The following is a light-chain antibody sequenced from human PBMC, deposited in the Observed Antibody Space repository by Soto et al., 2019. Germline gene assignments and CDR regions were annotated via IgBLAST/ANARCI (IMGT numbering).Light chain of an antibody. CDR3: SSYTSSSLYV. CDR1: SSDIGGHHF. J-gene: IGLJ1*01. V-gene: IGLV2-14*01. Sequence: QCVLTDPASGSRSPGHSITISFTGTSSDIGGHHFVSWYQQQSGKAPKLVIYEVTDRPSGVSDRFSGSKPGNTASLTISGLQPEDEADYYCSSYTSSSLYVFGTGTKVTVL. CDR2: EVT.